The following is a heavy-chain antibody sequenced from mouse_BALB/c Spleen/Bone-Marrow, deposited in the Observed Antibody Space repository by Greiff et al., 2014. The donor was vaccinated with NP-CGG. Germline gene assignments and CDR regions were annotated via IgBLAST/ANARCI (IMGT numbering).Heavy chain of an antibody. CDR3: TRDYGNSWYFNV. CDR1: GYTFTSYW. V-gene: IGHV1-5*01. D-gene: IGHD2-1*01. J-gene: IGHJ1*01. Sequence: SGAVLARPGASVKMSCKASGYTFTSYWMHWVKQRPGQGLEWIGAIYPGNSDTSYNQKFKGKAKLTAVTSTSTAYMELSSLTNEDSAVYYCTRDYGNSWYFNVWGAGTTVTVSS. CDR2: IYPGNSDT.